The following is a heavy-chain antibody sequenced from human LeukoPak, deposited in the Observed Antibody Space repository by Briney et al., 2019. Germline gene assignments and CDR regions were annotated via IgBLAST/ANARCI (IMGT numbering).Heavy chain of an antibody. V-gene: IGHV3-53*01. CDR3: AKDRTVGASYWYFDL. CDR2: IYSGGST. CDR1: GFTVSSNY. D-gene: IGHD1-26*01. J-gene: IGHJ2*01. Sequence: GGSLRLSCAVSGFTVSSNYMNWVRQAPGKGLEWVSVIYSGGSTYYADSVKGRFTISRDSSRNTLFLHMNTLRAEDAAIYYCAKDRTVGASYWYFDLWGRGTLVTVSS.